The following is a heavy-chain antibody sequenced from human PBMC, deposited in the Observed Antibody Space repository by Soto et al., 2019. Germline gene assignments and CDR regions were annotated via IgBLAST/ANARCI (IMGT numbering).Heavy chain of an antibody. CDR2: MYHSGST. CDR3: ARDRVESGYPEYFQQ. Sequence: SETLSLTCAVSGGSISSGGYSWSWIRQPPGKGLEWIGYMYHSGSTYYNLSLKSRVTISVDRSKNQFSLKLSSVTAADTAVYYCARDRVESGYPEYFQQWGQGTLVTVSS. J-gene: IGHJ1*01. D-gene: IGHD3-22*01. CDR1: GGSISSGGYS. V-gene: IGHV4-30-2*01.